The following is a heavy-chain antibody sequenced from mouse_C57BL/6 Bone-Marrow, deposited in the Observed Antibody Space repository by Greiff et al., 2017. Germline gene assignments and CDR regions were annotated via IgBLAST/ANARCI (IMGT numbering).Heavy chain of an antibody. J-gene: IGHJ3*01. D-gene: IGHD1-1*01. CDR1: GYTFTSYG. CDR2: IYPRSGNT. V-gene: IGHV1-81*01. CDR3: APYYYGSTWFAY. Sequence: QVQLQQSGAELARPGASVKLSCKASGYTFTSYGISWVKQRPGQGLEWIGEIYPRSGNTYYNEKFKGKATLTADKSSSTAYMELRSLTSEDSSVYFCAPYYYGSTWFAYWGQGTLVTVSA.